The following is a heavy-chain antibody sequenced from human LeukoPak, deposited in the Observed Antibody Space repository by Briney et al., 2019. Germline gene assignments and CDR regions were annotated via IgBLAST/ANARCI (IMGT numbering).Heavy chain of an antibody. CDR3: ARVNDRRGYYPPDC. CDR2: IYYSGST. D-gene: IGHD3-22*01. V-gene: IGHV4-30-4*01. Sequence: PSETLSLTCTVSGGSISGGDSYWSWIRQPPGQGLEWIGYIYYSGSTYYSPSLKSRVTISVDTSKNQFSLRLSSVTAADTAVYYCARVNDRRGYYPPDCWGQGTLVTVSS. CDR1: GGSISGGDSY. J-gene: IGHJ4*02.